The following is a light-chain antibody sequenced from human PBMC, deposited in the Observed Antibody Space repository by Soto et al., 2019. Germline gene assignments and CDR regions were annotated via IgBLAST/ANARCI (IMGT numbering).Light chain of an antibody. J-gene: IGLJ1*01. CDR3: SSYSSTSSYV. CDR2: DVG. Sequence: QSVLTQPASASGSPGQSITISCTGTSNDVGGYSFVSWYQQHPGKAPKLIIYDVGARPSGVSNRFSASKSGNTASLTISGLQAEDEADYYCSSYSSTSSYVFATGTKLTVL. CDR1: SNDVGGYSF. V-gene: IGLV2-14*03.